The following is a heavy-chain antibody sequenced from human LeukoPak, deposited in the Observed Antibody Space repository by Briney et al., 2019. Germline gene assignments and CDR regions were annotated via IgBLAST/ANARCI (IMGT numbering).Heavy chain of an antibody. J-gene: IGHJ4*02. CDR3: ARDLVLRFLEWLPQKYYFDY. CDR1: GYTFTSYG. V-gene: IGHV1-18*01. D-gene: IGHD3-3*01. CDR2: ISAYNGNT. Sequence: ASVKVSCKASGYTFTSYGVSWVRQAPGQGLEWMGWISAYNGNTNYAQKLQGRVTMTTDTSTSTAYMELRSLRSDDTAVYYCARDLVLRFLEWLPQKYYFDYWGQGTLVTVSS.